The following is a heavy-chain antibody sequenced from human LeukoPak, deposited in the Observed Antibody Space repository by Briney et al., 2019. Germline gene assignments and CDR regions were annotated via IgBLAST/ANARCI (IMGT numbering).Heavy chain of an antibody. D-gene: IGHD3-16*01. CDR1: GFIFSRYW. Sequence: GGTLKLSCAASGFIFSRYWMSWVRQAPGKGLEWVANIKQDGSEKYYVDSVKGRFTISSDNAKNSLYLQMNSLRAEDTAVYYCASGRGGDDYGMDVWGKGTTVTVSS. V-gene: IGHV3-7*03. J-gene: IGHJ6*04. CDR2: IKQDGSEK. CDR3: ASGRGGDDYGMDV.